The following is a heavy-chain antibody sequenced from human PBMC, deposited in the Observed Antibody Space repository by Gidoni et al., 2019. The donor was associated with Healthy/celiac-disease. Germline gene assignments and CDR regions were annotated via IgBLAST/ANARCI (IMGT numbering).Heavy chain of an antibody. CDR1: GGSFSGYY. CDR2: SNPKEST. D-gene: IGHD3-10*01. V-gene: IGHV4-34*01. Sequence: QVQLQQWGAGLLKPSETLSLTCAAYGGSFSGYYWSWIRQPPGKGLEWIGESNPKESTNYNPSLKSRVTISVDTSKNQFSLKLSSVTAADTAVYYCARGDSGWFDPWGQGTLVTVSS. J-gene: IGHJ5*02. CDR3: ARGDSGWFDP.